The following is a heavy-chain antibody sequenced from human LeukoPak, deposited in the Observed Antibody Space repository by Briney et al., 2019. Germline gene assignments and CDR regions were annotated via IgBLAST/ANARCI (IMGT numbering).Heavy chain of an antibody. CDR3: AKDLGSGGDSSGYYSYFDY. CDR2: ISGSGGST. V-gene: IGHV3-23*01. D-gene: IGHD3-22*01. CDR1: GFTFINSA. Sequence: GGSLRLSCAASGFTFINSAMSWVRQAPGKGLEWVSAISGSGGSTYYADSVKGRFTISRDNSKNTLYLQMNSLRAEDTAVYYCAKDLGSGGDSSGYYSYFDYWGQGTLVTVSS. J-gene: IGHJ4*02.